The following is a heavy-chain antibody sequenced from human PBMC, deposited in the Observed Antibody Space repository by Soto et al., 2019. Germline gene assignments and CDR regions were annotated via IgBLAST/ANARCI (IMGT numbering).Heavy chain of an antibody. CDR3: AIRNYYDSSGYYFYYYFDY. J-gene: IGHJ4*02. D-gene: IGHD3-22*01. CDR1: GFTFNNYA. CDR2: ISESGGST. V-gene: IGHV3-23*01. Sequence: PGGSLRLSCAASGFTFNNYAMSWVRQAPGKGLEWVSGISESGGSTFYADSVKGRFTISRDNSKNTLYLQMNSLRAEDTAVYYCAIRNYYDSSGYYFYYYFDYWGQGTLVTVSS.